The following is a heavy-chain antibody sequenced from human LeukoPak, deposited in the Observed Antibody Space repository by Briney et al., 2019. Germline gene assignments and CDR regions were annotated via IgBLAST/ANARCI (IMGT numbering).Heavy chain of an antibody. Sequence: GGSLKLSCPASGFTFSSYGMSWVRQAPGKGLEWVSTISGSGGTTFYADSVKGRFTVSRDNTRNTVFLQMNSLRAEDTAVYYCAKASWVSNADAVLWGQGTVVTVSS. J-gene: IGHJ4*02. CDR3: AKASWVSNADAVL. CDR1: GFTFSSYG. D-gene: IGHD1-1*01. V-gene: IGHV3-23*01. CDR2: ISGSGGTT.